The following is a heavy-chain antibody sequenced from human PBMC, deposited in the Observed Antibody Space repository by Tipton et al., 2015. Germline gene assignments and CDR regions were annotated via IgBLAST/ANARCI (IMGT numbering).Heavy chain of an antibody. CDR3: ARGGYDSSGYHNDAFEI. Sequence: TLSLTCTVSGGSISSYYWSWIRQPPGKGLEWIGYFYYNGSTNYNPSLKSRVTMSVDTSKNQFSLKLSSVTAADTAVYYCARGGYDSSGYHNDAFEIWGQGTMVTVSS. D-gene: IGHD3-22*01. V-gene: IGHV4-59*01. CDR1: GGSISSYY. CDR2: FYYNGST. J-gene: IGHJ3*02.